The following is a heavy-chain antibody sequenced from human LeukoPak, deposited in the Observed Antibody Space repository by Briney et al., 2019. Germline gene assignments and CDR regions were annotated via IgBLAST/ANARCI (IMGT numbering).Heavy chain of an antibody. J-gene: IGHJ4*02. CDR2: INYSGTT. D-gene: IGHD3-22*01. Sequence: PSETLSPTCTISGDSFRSSSNYWGWIRQTPGKGLEWIGNINYSGTTFYSPSLQSRVTISVDTSKNQFSLRLTSVTAADTAVYYCARHSFYYDSSGSHYYFDYWGQGTLVTVSS. V-gene: IGHV4-39*01. CDR3: ARHSFYYDSSGSHYYFDY. CDR1: GDSFRSSSNY.